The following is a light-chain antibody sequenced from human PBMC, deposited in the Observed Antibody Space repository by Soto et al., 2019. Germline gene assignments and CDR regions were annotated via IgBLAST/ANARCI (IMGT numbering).Light chain of an antibody. CDR2: RAS. J-gene: IGKJ5*01. Sequence: VLTQSQGTLSLSPGERATLSCRASQSVSSNYLACYQQKPGQAPKVLIYRASSRATGIPDRFSGSGSGTGFTLTISSLEPEDFAVYYCQQRSKWPITFGQGTRLEIK. CDR1: QSVSSNY. CDR3: QQRSKWPIT. V-gene: IGKV3D-20*02.